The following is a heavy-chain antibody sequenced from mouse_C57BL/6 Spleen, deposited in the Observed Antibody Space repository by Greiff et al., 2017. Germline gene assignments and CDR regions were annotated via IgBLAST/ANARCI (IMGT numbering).Heavy chain of an antibody. Sequence: QVQLQQPGAELVKPGASVKMSCKASGYTFTSYWITWVKQRPGQGLEWIGDIYPGSGSTNYNEKFKSKATLTVDTSSSTAYMQLRSLTSEDSAVYYCARGLLPYYAMDYWGQGTSVTVSS. CDR3: ARGLLPYYAMDY. D-gene: IGHD2-3*01. J-gene: IGHJ4*01. CDR2: IYPGSGST. CDR1: GYTFTSYW. V-gene: IGHV1-55*01.